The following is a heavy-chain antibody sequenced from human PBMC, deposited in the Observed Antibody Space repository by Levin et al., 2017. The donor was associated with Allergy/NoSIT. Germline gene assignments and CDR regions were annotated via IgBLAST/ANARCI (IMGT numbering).Heavy chain of an antibody. Sequence: SCAASGFTFSSQGMHWVRQAPGKGLEWVAVISFDGSNKYYGDSVKGRFTISRDNSKNTLYLQMNNLRIEDTAVYYCAQDRDTNGWYIDNWGQGTLVTVSS. CDR1: GFTFSSQG. D-gene: IGHD6-19*01. CDR2: ISFDGSNK. V-gene: IGHV3-30*18. J-gene: IGHJ4*02. CDR3: AQDRDTNGWYIDN.